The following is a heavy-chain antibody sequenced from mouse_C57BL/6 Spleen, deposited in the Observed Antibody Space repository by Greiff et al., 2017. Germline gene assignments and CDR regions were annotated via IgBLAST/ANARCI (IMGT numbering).Heavy chain of an antibody. V-gene: IGHV6-3*01. D-gene: IGHD2-12*01. CDR3: KCYSNDVHWYFDV. CDR1: GFTFSNYW. CDR2: IRLKSDNYAT. Sequence: EVKVEESGGGLVQPGGSMKLSCVASGFTFSNYWMNWVRQSPEKGLEWVAQIRLKSDNYATHSADSVTGRFTISRDDSKMSFYLQMKNLRAEETGIYYCKCYSNDVHWYFDVWGTGTTVTVSS. J-gene: IGHJ1*03.